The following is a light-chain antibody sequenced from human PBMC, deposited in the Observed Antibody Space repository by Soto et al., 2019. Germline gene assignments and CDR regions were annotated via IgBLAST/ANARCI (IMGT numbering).Light chain of an antibody. CDR1: QSVSSRN. CDR2: GAS. CDR3: QQYGSSAL. J-gene: IGKJ5*01. V-gene: IGKV3-20*01. Sequence: EILLTQSPGTLSLSPGERATLSCRASQSVSSRNLAWYQQKPGQAPRLLIYGASSRATGIPDRFSGSGSGTDVTLTISRLEPEDFAVYYCQQYGSSALFGKGTRLEIK.